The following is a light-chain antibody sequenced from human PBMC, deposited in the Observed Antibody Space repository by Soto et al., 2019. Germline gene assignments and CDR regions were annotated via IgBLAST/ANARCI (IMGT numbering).Light chain of an antibody. CDR3: QQYYTTLMYT. CDR1: QSVVYSSNNKNY. J-gene: IGKJ2*01. Sequence: DIVMTQSPDSLAVSLGERATINCKSSQSVVYSSNNKNYLAWYQQKPGQPPKLLIYWASIRESGVPDRFSGSGSGTDFTLTISSLQAEDVAVYYCQQYYTTLMYTFGQGTKLEIK. CDR2: WAS. V-gene: IGKV4-1*01.